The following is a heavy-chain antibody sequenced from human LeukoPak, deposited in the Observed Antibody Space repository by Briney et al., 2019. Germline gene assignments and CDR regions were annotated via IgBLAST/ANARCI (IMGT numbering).Heavy chain of an antibody. J-gene: IGHJ4*02. Sequence: PSETLSLTCAVYGGSFSGYYWSWIRQPPGKGLEWIGEINHSGSTNYNPSLKSRVTISVDTSKNQFSLKLSSVTAADTAVYYCARANKLKPYSSGFDYWGQGTLVTVSS. D-gene: IGHD6-19*01. CDR2: INHSGST. V-gene: IGHV4-34*01. CDR3: ARANKLKPYSSGFDY. CDR1: GGSFSGYY.